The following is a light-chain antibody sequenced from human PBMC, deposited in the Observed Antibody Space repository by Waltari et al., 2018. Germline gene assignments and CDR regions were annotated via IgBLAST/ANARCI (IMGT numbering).Light chain of an antibody. V-gene: IGLV2-23*02. CDR2: EVS. Sequence: QSALTQPASVSGSPGQSITLSCTGTRSDVWSYNLVTWYQQYPGKAPKLMIYEVSKRPSGVSNRFSGSKSGNTASLTISGLQAEDEADYYCCSYASSGTGVFGGGTKVTVL. CDR3: CSYASSGTGV. CDR1: RSDVWSYNL. J-gene: IGLJ2*01.